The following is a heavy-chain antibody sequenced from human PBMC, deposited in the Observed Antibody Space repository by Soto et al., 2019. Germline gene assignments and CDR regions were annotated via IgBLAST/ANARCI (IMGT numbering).Heavy chain of an antibody. D-gene: IGHD4-4*01. J-gene: IGHJ6*02. Sequence: GGSLRLSCAASGFTFSSHGMRWVRQAPGQGLEWXSXIXXXGXTXXXDXXXXRFTISRDNSKNTLFLQMDSLRVEDTATYYCTKLLHTSYYNVMDVWGQGTTVTVSS. CDR2: IXXXGXT. CDR3: TKLLHTSYYNVMDV. V-gene: IGHV3-23*05. CDR1: GFTFSSHG.